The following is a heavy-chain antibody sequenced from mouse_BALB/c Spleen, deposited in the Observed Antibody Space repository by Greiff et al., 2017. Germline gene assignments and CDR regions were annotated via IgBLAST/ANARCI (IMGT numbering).Heavy chain of an antibody. Sequence: VKLQESGPGLVKPSQSLSLTCTVTGYSITSDYAWNWIRQFPGNKLEWMGYISYSGSTSYNPSLKSRISITRDTSKNQFFLQLNSVTTEDTATYYCARSDYYGYDDWYFDVWGAGTTVTVSS. CDR2: ISYSGST. CDR1: GYSITSDYA. D-gene: IGHD2-2*01. CDR3: ARSDYYGYDDWYFDV. V-gene: IGHV3-2*02. J-gene: IGHJ1*01.